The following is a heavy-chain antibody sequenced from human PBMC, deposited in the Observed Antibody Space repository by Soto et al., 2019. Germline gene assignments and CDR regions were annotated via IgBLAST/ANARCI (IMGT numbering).Heavy chain of an antibody. Sequence: GGSLRLSCAASGFTVSSNFMSWVRQAPGKGLEWVSIIYSGGSTYYADSVKGRFTISRDSSKNTLYLQMNSLRAEDTAVYYCARVQWQTTYQYYGMDVWGQGTTVTVSS. V-gene: IGHV3-53*01. CDR3: ARVQWQTTYQYYGMDV. D-gene: IGHD6-19*01. CDR2: IYSGGST. CDR1: GFTVSSNF. J-gene: IGHJ6*01.